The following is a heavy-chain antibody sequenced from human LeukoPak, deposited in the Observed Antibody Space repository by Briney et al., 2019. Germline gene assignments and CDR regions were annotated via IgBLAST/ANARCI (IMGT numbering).Heavy chain of an antibody. J-gene: IGHJ4*02. CDR1: GFTFSSYG. V-gene: IGHV3-33*06. CDR2: IWYDGSNK. Sequence: PGGSLRLSCAASGFTFSSYGMHWVRQAPGKGLEWVAVIWYDGSNKYYADSVKGRFTISRDNSKNTLYLQMNSLRAEDTAVYYCAKSDYYDSSGHPSSFEYWGQGTLVTVSS. D-gene: IGHD3-22*01. CDR3: AKSDYYDSSGHPSSFEY.